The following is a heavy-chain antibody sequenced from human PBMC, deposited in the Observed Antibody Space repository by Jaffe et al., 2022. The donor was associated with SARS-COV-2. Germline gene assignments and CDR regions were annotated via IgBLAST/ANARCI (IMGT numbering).Heavy chain of an antibody. CDR2: IYSGGST. CDR1: GFTVSSNY. Sequence: EVQLVESGGGLIQPGGSLRLSCAASGFTVSSNYMSWVRQAPGKGLEWVSVIYSGGSTYYADSVKGRFTISRDNSKNTLYLQMNSLRAEDTAVYYCARGTGWFGEYLWGWFDPWGQGTLVTVSS. V-gene: IGHV3-53*01. CDR3: ARGTGWFGEYLWGWFDP. J-gene: IGHJ5*02. D-gene: IGHD3-10*01.